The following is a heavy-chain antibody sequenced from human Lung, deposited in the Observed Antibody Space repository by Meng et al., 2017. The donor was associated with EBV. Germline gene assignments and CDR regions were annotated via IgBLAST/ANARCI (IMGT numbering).Heavy chain of an antibody. V-gene: IGHV2-5*01. J-gene: IGHJ4*02. CDR3: AHSGMEYARFDY. Sequence: ISFNVSGPTLVKPTQSLTLVCSVSRVVFNSSGVGVGWCRQPAWNGRECLTVSYWYDETRNSRAMKRRDTFTKDSSKNQWVLTVTNMDPVYTATCYWAHSGMEYARFDYWGQGTLVTVSS. D-gene: IGHD2-8*01. CDR1: RVVFNSSGVG. CDR2: SYWYDET.